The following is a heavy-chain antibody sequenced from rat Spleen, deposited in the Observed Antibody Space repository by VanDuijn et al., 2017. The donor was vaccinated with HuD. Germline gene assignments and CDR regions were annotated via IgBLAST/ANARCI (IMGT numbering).Heavy chain of an antibody. D-gene: IGHD1-2*01. CDR2: ITNTGGST. V-gene: IGHV5-31*01. Sequence: EVQLVESGGGLVQPGRSLKLSCVASGFTFNNYWMTWIRQAPGKGLEWVASITNTGGSTYYPDSVKGRFTISRDNAKSTLYLQMNSLRSEYTATYYCTRDQGGAALFDYWGQGVMVTVSS. CDR3: TRDQGGAALFDY. J-gene: IGHJ2*01. CDR1: GFTFNNYW.